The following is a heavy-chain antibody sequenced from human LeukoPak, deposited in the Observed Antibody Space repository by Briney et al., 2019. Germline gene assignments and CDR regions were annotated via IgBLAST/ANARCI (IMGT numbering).Heavy chain of an antibody. D-gene: IGHD2-15*01. CDR2: IYYSGST. J-gene: IGHJ4*02. V-gene: IGHV4-39*01. CDR1: GGSISSSSYY. Sequence: SETLSLTCTVSGGSISSSSYYWGWIRQPPGKGLEWIGSIYYSGSTYYNPSLKSRVTIFVDTSKNQFSLKLSSVTAADTAVYYCARTSALGYCSGGSCYSGYWGQGTLVTVSS. CDR3: ARTSALGYCSGGSCYSGY.